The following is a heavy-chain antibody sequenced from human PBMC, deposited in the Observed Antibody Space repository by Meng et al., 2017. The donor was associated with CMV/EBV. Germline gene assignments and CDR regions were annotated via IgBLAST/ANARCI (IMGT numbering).Heavy chain of an antibody. V-gene: IGHV4-39*07. CDR3: ARDIGGRRIAARPDY. Sequence: SETLSPTCTVSGGSIYSSTFYWGWTRQPPGKGLEWIGSIYVGGNTYYNPSLKSRVTISIDTSKNQFSLRLSSVTAADTAVYYCARDIGGRRIAARPDYWGQGTLVTVSS. CDR2: IYVGGNT. J-gene: IGHJ4*02. D-gene: IGHD6-6*01. CDR1: GGSIYSSTFY.